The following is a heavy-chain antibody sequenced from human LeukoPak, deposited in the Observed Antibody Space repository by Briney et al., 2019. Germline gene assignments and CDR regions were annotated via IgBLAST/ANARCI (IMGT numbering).Heavy chain of an antibody. V-gene: IGHV4-34*01. Sequence: SETLSLTCAVYGGSLSYYDWSWIRHPPGKGREWIGEINHSGSHNYHPPLKSRVPMSVDTSKTQFSMKLSSVTAADTAVYYCARTSLSLNWFDPWGQGTLVTVSS. CDR1: GGSLSYYD. CDR2: INHSGSH. D-gene: IGHD2/OR15-2a*01. J-gene: IGHJ5*02. CDR3: ARTSLSLNWFDP.